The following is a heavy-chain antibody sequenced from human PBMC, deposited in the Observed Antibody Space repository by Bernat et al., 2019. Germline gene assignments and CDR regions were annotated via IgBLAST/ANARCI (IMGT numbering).Heavy chain of an antibody. CDR1: GFTFSSYS. Sequence: EVQLVESGGGLVKPGGSLRLSCAASGFTFSSYSMNWVRQAPGKGLEWVSSISSSSSYIYYADSVKGRFTISRDNAKNSLYLQMNSLRAEDTAVYYCARAGTVLRFLEWLSTSWFDPWGQGTLVTVSS. J-gene: IGHJ5*02. CDR3: ARAGTVLRFLEWLSTSWFDP. CDR2: ISSSSSYI. V-gene: IGHV3-21*01. D-gene: IGHD3-3*01.